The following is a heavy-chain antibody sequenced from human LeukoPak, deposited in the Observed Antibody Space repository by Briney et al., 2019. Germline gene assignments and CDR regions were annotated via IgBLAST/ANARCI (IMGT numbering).Heavy chain of an antibody. Sequence: PGGSLRLSCAASGFTFSSYAMSWVRQAPGKGLEWVSAISGSGGSTYYADSVKGRFTISRDNSKNTLYLQMNSLRAEDTAVYYCGRGYFDWLEAPDWFDPWGQGTLVTASS. CDR1: GFTFSSYA. J-gene: IGHJ5*02. D-gene: IGHD3-9*01. CDR2: ISGSGGST. CDR3: GRGYFDWLEAPDWFDP. V-gene: IGHV3-23*01.